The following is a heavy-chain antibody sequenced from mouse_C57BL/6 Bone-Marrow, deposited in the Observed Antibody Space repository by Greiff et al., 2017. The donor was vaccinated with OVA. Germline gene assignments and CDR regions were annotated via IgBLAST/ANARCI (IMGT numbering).Heavy chain of an antibody. J-gene: IGHJ3*01. CDR2: INPNNGGT. V-gene: IGHV1-26*01. Sequence: VQLQQSGPELVKPGASVKISCKASGYTFTDYYMNWVKQSPGKSLEWIGDINPNNGGTSYNQKFKGKATLTVDKSSSTAYMELRSLTSEDSAVFYCARKRCYCSSSRFAYWGQGTLVTVSA. CDR3: ARKRCYCSSSRFAY. CDR1: GYTFTDYY. D-gene: IGHD1-1*01.